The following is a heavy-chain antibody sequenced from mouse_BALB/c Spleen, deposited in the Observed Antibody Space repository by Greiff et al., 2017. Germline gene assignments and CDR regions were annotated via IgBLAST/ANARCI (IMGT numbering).Heavy chain of an antibody. J-gene: IGHJ1*01. CDR3: ARVIYYYGSSYFDV. CDR2: IRNKANGYTT. CDR1: GFTFTDYY. Sequence: EVKLQESGGGLVQPGGSLRLSCATSGFTFTDYYMSWVRQPPGKALEWLGFIRNKANGYTTEYSASVKGRFTISRDNSQSILYLQMNTLRAEDSATYYCARVIYYYGSSYFDVWGAGTTVTVSS. V-gene: IGHV7-3*02. D-gene: IGHD1-1*01.